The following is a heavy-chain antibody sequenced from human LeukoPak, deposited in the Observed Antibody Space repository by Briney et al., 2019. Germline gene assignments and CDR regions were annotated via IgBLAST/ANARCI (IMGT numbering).Heavy chain of an antibody. Sequence: GGSLRLSCAASGFTFSSYGMHWVRQAPGKGLEWVAVIWYGGSNNYYADSVKGRFTISRDNSKNTLYLQMNSLRAEDTAVYYCAKDLGGYSSGWTPFDYWGQGTLVTVSS. CDR1: GFTFSSYG. J-gene: IGHJ4*02. CDR2: IWYGGSNN. D-gene: IGHD6-19*01. CDR3: AKDLGGYSSGWTPFDY. V-gene: IGHV3-30*02.